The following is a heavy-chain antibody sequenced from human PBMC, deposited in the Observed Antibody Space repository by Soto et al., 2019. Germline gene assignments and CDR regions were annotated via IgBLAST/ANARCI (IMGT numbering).Heavy chain of an antibody. Sequence: SVKVSCKTSGYTFTDYYTHWVRQAPGQGLEWMGWMNPKSGGAYFAQKFQGRVTLTRDTSIGTAYIEVNSLTSDDTAVYFCTRENIENSDGLYDALDIWGQGTTVTVSS. CDR2: MNPKSGGA. J-gene: IGHJ3*02. CDR1: GYTFTDYY. CDR3: TRENIENSDGLYDALDI. D-gene: IGHD5-18*01. V-gene: IGHV1-2*02.